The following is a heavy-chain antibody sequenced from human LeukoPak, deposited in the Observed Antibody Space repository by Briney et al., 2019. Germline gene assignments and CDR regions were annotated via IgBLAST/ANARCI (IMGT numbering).Heavy chain of an antibody. J-gene: IGHJ6*03. Sequence: SETLSLTCAVYGGSFSGYYWSWIRQPPGKGLEWIGEINHSGSTNYNPSLKSRVTISVDTSKNQFSLKLSSVTAADTAVYYCARGVWGYYDSSGYYTSSVGASRGSNLKPYYYYYYMDVWGKGTTVTVSS. CDR1: GGSFSGYY. CDR3: ARGVWGYYDSSGYYTSSVGASRGSNLKPYYYYYYMDV. D-gene: IGHD3-22*01. CDR2: INHSGST. V-gene: IGHV4-34*01.